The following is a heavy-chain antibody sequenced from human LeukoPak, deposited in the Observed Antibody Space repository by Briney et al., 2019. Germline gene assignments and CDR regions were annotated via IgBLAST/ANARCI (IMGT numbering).Heavy chain of an antibody. CDR3: AKAGPPTYYDFWSGYYKDYYYGMDV. CDR1: GFTFSSYA. V-gene: IGHV3-30*04. J-gene: IGHJ6*02. D-gene: IGHD3-3*01. Sequence: PGGSLRLSCAASGFTFSSYAMHWVRQAPGKGLEWVAVISYDGSNKYYADSVKGRFTISRDNSKNTLYLQMNSLRAEDTAVYYCAKAGPPTYYDFWSGYYKDYYYGMDVWGQGTTVTVSS. CDR2: ISYDGSNK.